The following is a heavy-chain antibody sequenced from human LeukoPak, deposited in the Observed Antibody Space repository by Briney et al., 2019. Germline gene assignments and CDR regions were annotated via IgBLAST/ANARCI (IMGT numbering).Heavy chain of an antibody. Sequence: GGSLRLSCAASGFTFSNYAMSWVRQAPGKGLEWVLAISGSGGSTYYTDSVKGRFTISRDNSKNTLYLQMNSLRAEDTAVYYCAKGPCSGGNCGFDCWGQGTLVTVSS. CDR3: AKGPCSGGNCGFDC. D-gene: IGHD2-15*01. CDR1: GFTFSNYA. CDR2: ISGSGGST. J-gene: IGHJ4*02. V-gene: IGHV3-23*01.